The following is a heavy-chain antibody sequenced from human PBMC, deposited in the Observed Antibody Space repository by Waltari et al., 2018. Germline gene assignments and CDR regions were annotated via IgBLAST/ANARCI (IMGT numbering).Heavy chain of an antibody. D-gene: IGHD1-7*01. CDR2: IYYSGST. V-gene: IGHV4-59*11. CDR3: ARGGLTGTMNLYYYGMDV. J-gene: IGHJ6*02. Sequence: QVQLQESGPGLVKPSETLSLTCTVSGGSISSPYWRWIRRPPGKGLEWIGYIYYSGSTNYNPSLKSRVTISVDTSKNQFSLKLSSVTAADTAVYYCARGGLTGTMNLYYYGMDVWGQGTTVTVSS. CDR1: GGSISSPY.